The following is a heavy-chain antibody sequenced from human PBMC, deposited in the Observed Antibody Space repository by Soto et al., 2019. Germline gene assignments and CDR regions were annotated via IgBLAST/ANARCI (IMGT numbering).Heavy chain of an antibody. CDR2: FDPEDGET. CDR1: GYTLTELS. Sequence: GASVKVSCKVSGYTLTELSMHWVRQAPRKGLEWMGGFDPEDGETIYAQKFQGRVTMTEDTSTDTAYMELSSLRSEDTAVYYCATVERYYYDSSGYSHWGQGTLVTVSS. J-gene: IGHJ4*02. CDR3: ATVERYYYDSSGYSH. D-gene: IGHD3-22*01. V-gene: IGHV1-24*01.